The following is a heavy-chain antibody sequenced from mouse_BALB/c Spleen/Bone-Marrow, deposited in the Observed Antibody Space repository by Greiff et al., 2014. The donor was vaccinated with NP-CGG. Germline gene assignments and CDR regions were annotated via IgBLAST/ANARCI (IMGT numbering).Heavy chain of an antibody. Sequence: QVTLKESAAELARPGASVKMSCKASGYTFTSYTMHWVKQRPGQGLEWIGYINPSSGYTEYIQKFKDKTTLTADKSSSSAYMQLSSLTSEDSAVYYCARSYGNYLYFDYWGQGTALTVSS. J-gene: IGHJ2*01. D-gene: IGHD2-10*02. V-gene: IGHV1-4*02. CDR2: INPSSGYT. CDR1: GYTFTSYT. CDR3: ARSYGNYLYFDY.